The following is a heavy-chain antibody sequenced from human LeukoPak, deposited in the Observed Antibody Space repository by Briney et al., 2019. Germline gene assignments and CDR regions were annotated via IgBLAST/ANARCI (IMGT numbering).Heavy chain of an antibody. J-gene: IGHJ4*02. V-gene: IGHV1-24*01. CDR1: GYTLTELS. CDR3: ATDLVYSGYDRFDY. D-gene: IGHD5-12*01. Sequence: ASVKVSYKVSGYTLTELSMHWVRQAPGKGLEWMGGFDPEDGETIYAQKFQGRVTMTEDTSTDTAYMELSSLRSEDTAVYYCATDLVYSGYDRFDYWGQGTLVTVSS. CDR2: FDPEDGET.